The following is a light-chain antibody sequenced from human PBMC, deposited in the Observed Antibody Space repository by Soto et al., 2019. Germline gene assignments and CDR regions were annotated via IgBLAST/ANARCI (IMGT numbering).Light chain of an antibody. Sequence: DIQMTQSPSSLSASVGDRVIISGQASQGISNYLNWYQQKPWKAPKLLISDASKLEAGVPSRFNGRGSGTEFTGTISRLQPGDIATDYRQQYERLPLSFGPRTKVVI. V-gene: IGKV1-33*01. J-gene: IGKJ3*01. CDR3: QQYERLPLS. CDR2: DAS. CDR1: QGISNY.